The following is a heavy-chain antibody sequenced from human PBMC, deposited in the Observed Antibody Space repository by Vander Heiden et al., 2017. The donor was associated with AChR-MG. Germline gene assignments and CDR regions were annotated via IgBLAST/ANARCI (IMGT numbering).Heavy chain of an antibody. J-gene: IGHJ3*02. CDR2: IIPIFGTA. Sequence: QVQLVQSGAEVKKPGSSVTVSCKASGCAFSSYAISWVRQAPGQGLEWMGGIIPIFGTASYAQKFQGRVTITADESTSTAYMELSSLRSEDTAVYYCARGRITIFGVGTYDAFDIWGQGTMVTVSS. D-gene: IGHD3-3*01. CDR3: ARGRITIFGVGTYDAFDI. CDR1: GCAFSSYA. V-gene: IGHV1-69*01.